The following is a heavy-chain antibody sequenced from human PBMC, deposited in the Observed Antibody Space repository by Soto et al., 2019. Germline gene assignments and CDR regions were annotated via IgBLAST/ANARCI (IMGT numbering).Heavy chain of an antibody. V-gene: IGHV3-33*01. CDR3: ARENSGPGPNDY. Sequence: GGSLRLSCAASGFIFSSYGMHWVRQAPGKGLEWVAAIWYDGTNKKYADSVKGRFTISRDNSKNTLYLQMNSLRPEDTAVYYCARENSGPGPNDYGGQGTLVTVSS. D-gene: IGHD7-27*01. CDR2: IWYDGTNK. CDR1: GFIFSSYG. J-gene: IGHJ4*02.